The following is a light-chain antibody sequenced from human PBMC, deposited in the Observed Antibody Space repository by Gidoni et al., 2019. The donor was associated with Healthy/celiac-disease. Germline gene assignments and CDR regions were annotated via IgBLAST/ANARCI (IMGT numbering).Light chain of an antibody. CDR1: QSSSSY. CDR2: AAS. V-gene: IGKV1-39*01. Sequence: DIQMTQSPSSLSASVGDRATITCRASQSSSSYLNWYQQKPGKAPKLLIYAASSLQSGVPSRFSGSGAGTDFTITISSLQPEDFATYYCQQSYSTPQTFGQGTKLEIK. CDR3: QQSYSTPQT. J-gene: IGKJ2*01.